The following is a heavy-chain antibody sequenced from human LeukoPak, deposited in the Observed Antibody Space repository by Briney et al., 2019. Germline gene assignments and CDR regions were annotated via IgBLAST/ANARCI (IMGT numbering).Heavy chain of an antibody. CDR3: ARGRYYYGSGSPTDFEY. CDR2: ISYDGNNK. J-gene: IGHJ4*02. D-gene: IGHD3-10*01. CDR1: GFSFSYYA. V-gene: IGHV3-30-3*01. Sequence: PGRSLRLSCAASGFSFSYYAMHWVRQAPGKGLEWVAVISYDGNNKYHADSVKGRFTISRDNSKNTLYLQMNDLGTEDTAVYYAARGRYYYGSGSPTDFEYWGQGTLVTVSS.